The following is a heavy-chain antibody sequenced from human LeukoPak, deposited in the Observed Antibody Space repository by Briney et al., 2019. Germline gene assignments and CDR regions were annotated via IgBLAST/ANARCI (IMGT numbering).Heavy chain of an antibody. CDR3: AGAAAANGDYFQH. D-gene: IGHD6-13*01. J-gene: IGHJ1*01. CDR2: IIPIFGTA. CDR1: GGTFGSYA. Sequence: SVKVSCKASGGTFGSYAISWVRQAPGQGLEWMGGIIPIFGTANYAQKFQGRVTITTDESTSTAYKELSSLRSEDTAVYYCAGAAAANGDYFQHWGQGTLVTVSS. V-gene: IGHV1-69*05.